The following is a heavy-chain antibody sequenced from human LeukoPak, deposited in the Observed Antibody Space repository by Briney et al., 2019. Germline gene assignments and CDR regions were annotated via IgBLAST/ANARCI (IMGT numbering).Heavy chain of an antibody. CDR2: IYYSGST. Sequence: PSQTLSLTCTVSGGSISSGDYYWSWIRQPPGKGLEWIGYIYYSGSTYYNPSLKSRVTISVDTSKNQFSLKLSSVTAADTAVYYCAREGKLRFLGDRRIDPWGQGTLVTVS. D-gene: IGHD3-3*01. CDR1: GGSISSGDYY. CDR3: AREGKLRFLGDRRIDP. J-gene: IGHJ5*02. V-gene: IGHV4-30-4*08.